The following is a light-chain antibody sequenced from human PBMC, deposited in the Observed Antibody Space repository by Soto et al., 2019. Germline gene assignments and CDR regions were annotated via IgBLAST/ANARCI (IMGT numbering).Light chain of an antibody. J-gene: IGKJ4*01. V-gene: IGKV1-5*03. CDR3: QQYNVYST. CDR1: QGISNY. Sequence: DIQLTQSPSFLSASVGDRVTITCRASQGISNYLAWYQQKPGKAPKVLIYKASNLESGVPSRFSGSGSETEFTLTISSLQPDDFATYYCQQYNVYSTFGGGTKVEIK. CDR2: KAS.